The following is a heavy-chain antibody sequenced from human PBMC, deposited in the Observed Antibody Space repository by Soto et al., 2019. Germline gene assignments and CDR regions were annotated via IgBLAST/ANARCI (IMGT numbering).Heavy chain of an antibody. V-gene: IGHV5-10-1*01. CDR2: IDPSDSYT. J-gene: IGHJ6*02. Sequence: GESLKVSCKTSGYSFTSYWISWVRQMPGKGLEWMGRIDPSDSYTSYSPSFQGHVTISADKSISTAYLQWSSLKASDTAMYCCARHVHYYYYGMDVWGQGTTVTVSS. CDR3: ARHVHYYYYGMDV. CDR1: GYSFTSYW.